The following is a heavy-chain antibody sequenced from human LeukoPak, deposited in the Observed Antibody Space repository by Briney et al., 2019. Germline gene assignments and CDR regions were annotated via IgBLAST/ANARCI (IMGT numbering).Heavy chain of an antibody. CDR1: GGSISSSSYY. D-gene: IGHD5-12*01. Sequence: PSETLSLTCTVSGGSISSSSYYWGWIRQPPGKGLEWIGSIYYGGITYYNPSLQSRVTISVDTSKNQFSLKLSSVAAADTAVYYCARLTPPTRYFDYWGQGTLVTVSS. V-gene: IGHV4-39*01. CDR3: ARLTPPTRYFDY. CDR2: IYYGGIT. J-gene: IGHJ4*02.